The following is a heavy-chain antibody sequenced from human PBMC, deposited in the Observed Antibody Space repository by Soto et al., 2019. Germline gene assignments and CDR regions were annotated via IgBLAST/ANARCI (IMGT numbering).Heavy chain of an antibody. V-gene: IGHV3-74*01. D-gene: IGHD2-21*02. CDR2: IHSDGSST. CDR1: GFTFNYYW. CDR3: ARGDKGGFDL. J-gene: IGHJ3*01. Sequence: EVQLVESEGGLVQRGGSLRLSCAAPGFTFNYYWMHWVRQAPGQGLVWVSHIHSDGSSTTYADSVKGRFTISRDNAKNTLYLQMNSLRAEDTAVYYCARGDKGGFDLWGQGTSVTVYS.